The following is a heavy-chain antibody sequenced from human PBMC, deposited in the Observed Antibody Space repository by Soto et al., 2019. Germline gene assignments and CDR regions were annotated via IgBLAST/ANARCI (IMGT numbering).Heavy chain of an antibody. CDR1: GGSISSYY. CDR2: IYYSGST. J-gene: IGHJ5*02. CDR3: VRREAMSIPGKNNWIDP. Sequence: SETLSLTCTVSGGSISSYYWSWIRQPPGKGLEWIGYIYYSGSTNYNPSLKSRVTISVDTSKNQFSLKLTSVTAADTAVYYCVRREAMSIPGKNNWIDPWGQGALVTVSS. V-gene: IGHV4-59*12. D-gene: IGHD2-21*01.